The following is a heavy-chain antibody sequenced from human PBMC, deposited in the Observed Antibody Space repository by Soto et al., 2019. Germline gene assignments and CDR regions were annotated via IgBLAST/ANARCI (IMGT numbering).Heavy chain of an antibody. CDR2: IILIFGTA. J-gene: IGHJ5*02. CDR1: GGTSSSLP. Sequence: QGRRWQPGVELKKPGPPVKVSSKVSGGTSSSLPITGLRRPPGQGLKWMGGIILIFGTANYAQKFQGRVTITADESTSTGYMELSSLRSEDTAVYDCARGGGSGYPHVPFEPWGQGTLVTVSS. V-gene: IGHV1-69*01. D-gene: IGHD3-3*01. CDR3: ARGGGSGYPHVPFEP.